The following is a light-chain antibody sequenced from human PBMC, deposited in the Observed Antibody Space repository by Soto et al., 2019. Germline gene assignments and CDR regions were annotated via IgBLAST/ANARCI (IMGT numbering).Light chain of an antibody. CDR2: DVS. CDR3: SSYTSSSTLYV. Sequence: QSVLAQPASVSGFPGHSNTISCPGTSSDVGGYNYVSWYQQHPGKAPKLMIYDVSNRPSGVSNRFSGSKSGNTASLTISGLQAEDEADYYCSSYTSSSTLYVFGTGTKVTV. V-gene: IGLV2-14*01. J-gene: IGLJ1*01. CDR1: SSDVGGYNY.